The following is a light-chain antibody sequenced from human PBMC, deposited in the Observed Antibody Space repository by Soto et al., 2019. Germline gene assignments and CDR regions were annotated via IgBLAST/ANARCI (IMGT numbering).Light chain of an antibody. CDR3: QQRNNGPPT. CDR1: QSISSY. CDR2: DAS. V-gene: IGKV3-11*01. Sequence: LLTQSPATLSVSPGQRVTLSCRASQSISSYLAWYQQRPGQPSRLLIYDASNRATGIPARFSGSGSGTDFTLPISSLEPEDFALYFCQQRNNGPPTFGGGTKVE. J-gene: IGKJ4*01.